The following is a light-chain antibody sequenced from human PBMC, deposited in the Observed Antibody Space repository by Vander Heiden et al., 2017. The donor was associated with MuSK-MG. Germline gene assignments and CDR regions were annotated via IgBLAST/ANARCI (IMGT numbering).Light chain of an antibody. CDR1: QSFSTY. CDR3: QRSDGSPLT. V-gene: IGKV1-39*01. CDR2: AAS. J-gene: IGKJ5*01. Sequence: IQLPQSPSSLSASVGDTVTITCRASQSFSTYLNWYQQKPGKAPKLLIYAASSLQSGVPSRFSGSGSGTDFTLTISSLQPEDFATYYCQRSDGSPLTFGQGTRLXIK.